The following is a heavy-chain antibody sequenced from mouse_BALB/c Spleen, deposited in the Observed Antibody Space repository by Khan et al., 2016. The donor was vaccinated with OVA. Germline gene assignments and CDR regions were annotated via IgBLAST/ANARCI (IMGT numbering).Heavy chain of an antibody. D-gene: IGHD2-1*01. Sequence: QVQLKESGPGLVAPSQSLSITCTVSGFSLTSYGVNWVRQPPGKGLEWLGVIWADGSTNYNSALMSRLSISEDNSKSQVFLKMNSLQTDDTAIYYCATIYHGKRYYAMDYWGQGTSVTVSS. CDR3: ATIYHGKRYYAMDY. CDR1: GFSLTSYG. V-gene: IGHV2-9*02. CDR2: IWADGST. J-gene: IGHJ4*01.